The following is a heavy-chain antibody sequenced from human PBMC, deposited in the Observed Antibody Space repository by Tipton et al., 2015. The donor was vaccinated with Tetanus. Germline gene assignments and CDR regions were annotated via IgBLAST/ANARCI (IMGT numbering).Heavy chain of an antibody. D-gene: IGHD2-2*01. J-gene: IGHJ4*02. CDR3: AGGNALGS. Sequence: SLRLSCAASGFTFSDYWMNWVRQAPGKGLEWVASVKQGGSEKFYLDSVRGRFSISRDDAQSSLNLQVNSLRAEDTAVYYCAGGNALGSWGQGSLVSDSA. CDR2: VKQGGSEK. CDR1: GFTFSDYW. V-gene: IGHV3-7*01.